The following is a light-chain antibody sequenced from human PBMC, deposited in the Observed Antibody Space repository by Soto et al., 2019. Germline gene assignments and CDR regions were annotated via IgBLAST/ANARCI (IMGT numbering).Light chain of an antibody. V-gene: IGKV3-15*01. CDR1: QGIGST. CDR3: QQYNNWPPWT. Sequence: EIVMTQSPAALSVSPGEGATLSCRASQGIGSTLAWYQQKPGQTPRLLIYDASTRAAGVPARFSGSGSGTDFTLTINSLQSEDFAVYYCQQYNNWPPWTFGQGTKVEIK. CDR2: DAS. J-gene: IGKJ1*01.